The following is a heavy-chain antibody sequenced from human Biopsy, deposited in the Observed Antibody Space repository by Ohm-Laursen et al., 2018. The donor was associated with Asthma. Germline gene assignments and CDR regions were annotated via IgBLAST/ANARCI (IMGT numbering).Heavy chain of an antibody. CDR3: VRDGTDDAFDI. CDR2: ISKDASTQ. CDR1: GFVFSQCG. J-gene: IGHJ3*02. Sequence: SLRLSCAASGFVFSQCGMHWVRQGPGKGLEWVGVISKDASTQDHADSVKGRFTMARDNSKNTLDLQMNSLREEDTAVYYCVRDGTDDAFDIWGQGTVVSVSS. D-gene: IGHD1-1*01. V-gene: IGHV3-30*03.